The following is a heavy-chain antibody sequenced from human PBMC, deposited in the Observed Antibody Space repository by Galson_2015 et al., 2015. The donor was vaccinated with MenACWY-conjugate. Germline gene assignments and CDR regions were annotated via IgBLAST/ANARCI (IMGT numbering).Heavy chain of an antibody. CDR3: VRDRGRPDAFDV. CDR1: GFTLSSYW. J-gene: IGHJ3*01. D-gene: IGHD1-1*01. Sequence: SLRLSCAASGFTLSSYWMTRVRQGPGQGLEWLANIKQDGTERYYVDSVKGRFTISRDNAKNSLYLEMNSLRADDTAVYYCVRDRGRPDAFDVWGQGT. V-gene: IGHV3-7*01. CDR2: IKQDGTER.